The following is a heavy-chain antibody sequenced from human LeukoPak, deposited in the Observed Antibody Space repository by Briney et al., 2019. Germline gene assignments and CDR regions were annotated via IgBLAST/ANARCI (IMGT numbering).Heavy chain of an antibody. CDR1: GFTFSTYA. D-gene: IGHD2-21*01. Sequence: GGSLRLSCAASGFTFSTYAMSWFRQAPGKGLEWVSAISGSGGSTYYADSVRGRFTISRDSSKNTLYLQMNSLSAEDAAVYYCAKAPVTSCRGAYCYPFDYWGQGTLVTVSS. J-gene: IGHJ4*02. CDR2: ISGSGGST. CDR3: AKAPVTSCRGAYCYPFDY. V-gene: IGHV3-23*01.